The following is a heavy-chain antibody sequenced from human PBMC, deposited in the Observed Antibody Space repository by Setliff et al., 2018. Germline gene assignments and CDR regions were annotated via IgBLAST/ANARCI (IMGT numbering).Heavy chain of an antibody. D-gene: IGHD1-1*01. J-gene: IGHJ5*02. V-gene: IGHV4-4*08. Sequence: SETLSLTCIVSGVSVSRHYWSWIRQPPGKTLEWIGYIYTAGSTTYNPSLKSRVTLSLDTSKNHLSLNLTSVTAADTAVYYCAGDVWGAGTGWFDTWGLGILVTVSS. CDR3: AGDVWGAGTGWFDT. CDR2: IYTAGST. CDR1: GVSVSRHY.